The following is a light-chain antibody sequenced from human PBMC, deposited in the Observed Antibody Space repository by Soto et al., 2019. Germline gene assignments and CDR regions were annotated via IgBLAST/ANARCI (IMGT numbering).Light chain of an antibody. V-gene: IGKV3-20*01. CDR1: QSVSSNY. CDR3: QQYGSSPYT. Sequence: EIVLTQSPGTLSLSPGERATLSCRASQSVSSNYLAWYQKKPGQAPRLLMYGASSRATGIPDRFSGSGSGTDFTLTISRLEPEDFAVYYSQQYGSSPYTFGQGTKLEIK. CDR2: GAS. J-gene: IGKJ2*01.